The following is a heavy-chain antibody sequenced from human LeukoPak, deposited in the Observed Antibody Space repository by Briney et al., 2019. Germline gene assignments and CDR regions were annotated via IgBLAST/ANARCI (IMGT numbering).Heavy chain of an antibody. V-gene: IGHV3-74*01. CDR2: INTEGTST. J-gene: IGHJ6*03. Sequence: GGSLRLSCAASGFTFRSYWMHWVRQAPGKGLVWFSRINTEGTSTTYADFVKGRFTISRDNAKNTLYLQMNSLRAEDTTVYYCARDYDRYYMDVWGKGTTVTVSS. CDR3: ARDYDRYYMDV. CDR1: GFTFRSYW. D-gene: IGHD3-3*01.